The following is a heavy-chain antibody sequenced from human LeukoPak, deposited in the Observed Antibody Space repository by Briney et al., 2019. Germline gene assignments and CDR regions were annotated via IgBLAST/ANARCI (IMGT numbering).Heavy chain of an antibody. CDR3: ARHPLKSKEEVRYFDY. J-gene: IGHJ4*02. Sequence: PSVTLSLTCTVSGGSISSSSYYWGWIRQPPGKGREWIGSIYYSGSTYYNPSLKSRVTISVDTSKNQFSLKLSSVTAADTAVYYCARHPLKSKEEVRYFDYWGQGTLVTVSS. V-gene: IGHV4-39*01. CDR2: IYYSGST. D-gene: IGHD1-1*01. CDR1: GGSISSSSYY.